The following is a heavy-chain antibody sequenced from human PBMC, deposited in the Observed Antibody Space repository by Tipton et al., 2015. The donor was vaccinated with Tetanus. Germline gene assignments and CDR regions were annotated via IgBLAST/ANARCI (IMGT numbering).Heavy chain of an antibody. CDR1: GFTFSSFAM. CDR2: ISQSGST. CDR3: ASRGTLRL. V-gene: IGHV4-4*02. Sequence: SLRLSCAASGFTFSSFAMSWVRQAPGKGLEWVGEISQSGSTDYNPSLKSRLTISVDRSKNHFTLELRSVTVADTAFYYCASRGTLRLWGPGTLVTVSS. J-gene: IGHJ4*02.